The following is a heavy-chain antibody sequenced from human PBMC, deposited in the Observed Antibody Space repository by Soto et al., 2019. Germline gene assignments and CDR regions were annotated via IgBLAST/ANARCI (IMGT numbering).Heavy chain of an antibody. CDR1: GYTFTDYY. D-gene: IGHD6-19*01. V-gene: IGHV1-2*04. J-gene: IGHJ4*02. CDR2: INPNSGVT. CDR3: ARGVSGWSPFDV. Sequence: ASVKVSCKASGYTFTDYYVHWVRQAPGQGLEWMGWINPNSGVTNYAQKFQGWVTLTRDTSVSTAYMELNRLKSDDTAVFFCARGVSGWSPFDVWGQGTLVTVSS.